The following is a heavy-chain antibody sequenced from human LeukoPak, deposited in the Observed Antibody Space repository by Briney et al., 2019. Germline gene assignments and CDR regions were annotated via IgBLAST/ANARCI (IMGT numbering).Heavy chain of an antibody. J-gene: IGHJ4*02. CDR1: GFTFSSYG. V-gene: IGHV3-23*01. CDR2: ISGSGGST. Sequence: PGGSLRLSCAASGFTFSSYGMSWVRQAPGKGLEWVSAISGSGGSTYYADSVKDRFTISRDNSKNTLYLQMNSLRAEDTAVYYCAKDLSRTDILGLVTPFDYWGQGTLVTVSS. D-gene: IGHD3/OR15-3a*01. CDR3: AKDLSRTDILGLVTPFDY.